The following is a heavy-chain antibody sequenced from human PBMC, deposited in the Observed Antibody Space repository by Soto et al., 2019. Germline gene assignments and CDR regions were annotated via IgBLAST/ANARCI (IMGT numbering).Heavy chain of an antibody. CDR2: IYYSGST. D-gene: IGHD2-21*02. CDR3: ASHSCGGDCYSRYFQH. J-gene: IGHJ1*01. CDR1: GVSVRGYY. Sequence: SETLSLTCNVSGVSVRGYYWSWIRQPPGKGLEWIGYIYYSGSTNYNPSLKSRVTISVDTSKNQFSLKLTSVTAADTAMYFCASHSCGGDCYSRYFQHWGQGTLVTVSS. V-gene: IGHV4-59*02.